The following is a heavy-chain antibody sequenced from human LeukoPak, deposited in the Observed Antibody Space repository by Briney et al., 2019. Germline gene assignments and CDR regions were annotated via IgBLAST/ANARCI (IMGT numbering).Heavy chain of an antibody. J-gene: IGHJ4*02. Sequence: SETLSLTCAVYGGSFSGYYWSWIRQPPGKGLEWVGEINHSGSTNYNPSFKSRVTISVDTSKNQFSLKLSAVAAADTAVYYCARRWYYYDSSGSWDYWGQGTLVTVSS. CDR1: GGSFSGYY. CDR3: ARRWYYYDSSGSWDY. D-gene: IGHD3-22*01. V-gene: IGHV4-34*01. CDR2: INHSGST.